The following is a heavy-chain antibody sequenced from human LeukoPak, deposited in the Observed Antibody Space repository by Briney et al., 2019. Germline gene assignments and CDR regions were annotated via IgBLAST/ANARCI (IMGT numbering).Heavy chain of an antibody. CDR2: ISSSSSYI. CDR3: AKGSGWGLPEDYYYMDV. CDR1: GFTFSSYS. Sequence: PGGSLRLSCAASGFTFSSYSMNWVRQAPGKGLEWVSSISSSSSYIYYADSVKGRFTISRDNAKNSLYLQMNSLRAEDTAVYYCAKGSGWGLPEDYYYMDVWGKGTTVTVSS. V-gene: IGHV3-21*04. J-gene: IGHJ6*03. D-gene: IGHD6-19*01.